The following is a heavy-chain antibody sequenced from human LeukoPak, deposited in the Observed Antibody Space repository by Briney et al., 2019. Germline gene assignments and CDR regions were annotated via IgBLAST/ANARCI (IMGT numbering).Heavy chain of an antibody. CDR1: GFTFSNYN. D-gene: IGHD7-27*01. V-gene: IGHV3-21*01. CDR2: ISSSSSYI. CDR3: GRGHWGLDY. Sequence: GGSLRLSCAASGFTFSNYNINWVRQAPGKGLEWVSSISSSSSYIYYADSVKGRFTLSRDNAKNSLYLQMNSLRAEDTAVYYCGRGHWGLDYWGQGTLVTVSS. J-gene: IGHJ4*02.